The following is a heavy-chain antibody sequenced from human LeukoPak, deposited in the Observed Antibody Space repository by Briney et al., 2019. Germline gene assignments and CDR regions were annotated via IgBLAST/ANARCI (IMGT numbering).Heavy chain of an antibody. CDR3: AREAPFRYSSGWYFGPGRPYYYYYMDV. CDR1: GDSVSSNSAA. Sequence: SQTLSLTCAISGDSVSSNSAAWNWIRQSPSRGLEWLGRTYYRSKWYNDYAVSVKSRITINPDTSKNQFSLQLNSVTPEDTAVYYCAREAPFRYSSGWYFGPGRPYYYYYMDVWGKGTTVTVSS. V-gene: IGHV6-1*01. D-gene: IGHD6-19*01. J-gene: IGHJ6*03. CDR2: TYYRSKWYN.